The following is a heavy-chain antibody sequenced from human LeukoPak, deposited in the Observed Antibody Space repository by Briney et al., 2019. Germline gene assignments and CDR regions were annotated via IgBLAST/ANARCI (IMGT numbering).Heavy chain of an antibody. CDR1: GFTFSSYV. CDR3: AKWNTNMGSDS. V-gene: IGHV3-23*01. Sequence: GGSLRLSCAPSGFTFSSYVMSWVRQAPGKGLEWVSTINYSDDSTYYVDSVKGRFTISRDNSKSTLYLQMNSLRAEDTAVYYCAKWNTNMGSDSWGLGTLVTVSS. CDR2: INYSDDST. D-gene: IGHD1/OR15-1a*01. J-gene: IGHJ4*02.